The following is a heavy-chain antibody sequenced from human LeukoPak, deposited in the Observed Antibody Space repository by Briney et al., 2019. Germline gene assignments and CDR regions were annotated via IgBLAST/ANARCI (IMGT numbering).Heavy chain of an antibody. CDR3: ARIRRGNWNENWFDP. CDR1: GFSLSSTGMC. CDR2: IGWNDDK. V-gene: IGHV2-70*11. Sequence: RESGPALVKPTQTLTLTCTFSGFSLSSTGMCVSWIRQPPGKALEWLARIGWNDDKYYRTSLKTRLTISKDTSKNQVVLTMPNMDPVDTATYYCARIRRGNWNENWFDPWGQGTLVTVSS. J-gene: IGHJ5*02. D-gene: IGHD1-1*01.